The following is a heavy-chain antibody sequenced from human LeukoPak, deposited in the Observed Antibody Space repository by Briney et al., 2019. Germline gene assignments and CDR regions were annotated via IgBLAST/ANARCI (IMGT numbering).Heavy chain of an antibody. CDR1: GFTFSSYS. V-gene: IGHV3-21*01. J-gene: IGHJ4*02. D-gene: IGHD3-3*01. CDR3: AREADHITIFGVLFDY. Sequence: GGSLRLSCAASGFTFSSYSMNWVRQAPGKGLEWVSSISSSSSYIYYADSVKGRFTISRDNAKNSLYLQMNSLRAEDTAVYYCAREADHITIFGVLFDYWGQGTLVTVSS. CDR2: ISSSSSYI.